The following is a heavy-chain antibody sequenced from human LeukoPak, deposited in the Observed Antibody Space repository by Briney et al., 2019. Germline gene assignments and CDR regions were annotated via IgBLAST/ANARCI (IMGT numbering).Heavy chain of an antibody. J-gene: IGHJ5*02. CDR3: AAKPVVPAAQGHYFDP. V-gene: IGHV4-59*11. Sequence: PSETLSLTCTVSGASISCHYWSWIRQPPGKGLEWIGYIYYSGSTNYNPSLKSRVTMSVDTSKNQLSLNLSSVTAADTAVYYCAAKPVVPAAQGHYFDPWGQGTLVTVSS. D-gene: IGHD2-2*01. CDR1: GASISCHY. CDR2: IYYSGST.